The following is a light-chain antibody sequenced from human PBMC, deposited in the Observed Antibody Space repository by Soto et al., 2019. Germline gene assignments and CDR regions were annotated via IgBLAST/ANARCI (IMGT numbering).Light chain of an antibody. Sequence: QSVLTQPPSASGSFGQSVTISCTGTSSDVGGYNYVSWYQQYPGKAPKLMIYEVSERPSGVPDRFSGSKSGNTASLTVSGLQADDEADYYCSSYSGTNYPYVFGTGTKLTVL. CDR3: SSYSGTNYPYV. CDR2: EVS. J-gene: IGLJ1*01. CDR1: SSDVGGYNY. V-gene: IGLV2-8*01.